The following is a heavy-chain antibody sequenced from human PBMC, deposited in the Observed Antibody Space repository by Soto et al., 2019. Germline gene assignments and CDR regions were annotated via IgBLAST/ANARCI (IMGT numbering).Heavy chain of an antibody. V-gene: IGHV3-48*01. Sequence: EVQLVESGGGLVQPGGSLRLSCAASGFTFSTYSMNWVRQAPGKGLEWLSYISSSSSTKYYADSLKGRLTISRDNAKNSLYLQMTSLRAEDMAVYYCARGGRPTDYWGQGTLVTVSS. CDR1: GFTFSTYS. D-gene: IGHD3-10*01. CDR2: ISSSSSTK. J-gene: IGHJ4*02. CDR3: ARGGRPTDY.